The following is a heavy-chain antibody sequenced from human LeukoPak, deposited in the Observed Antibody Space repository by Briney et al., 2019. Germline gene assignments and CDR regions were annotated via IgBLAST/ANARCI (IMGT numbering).Heavy chain of an antibody. CDR1: GYTFTGYY. D-gene: IGHD3-10*01. CDR3: ARDYYGSGSYYNVALWFDP. Sequence: ASVKVSCKASGYTFTGYYMHWVRQAPGQGLEWMGWINPNSGGTNYAQKFQGRITMTRDTSISTAYMELSRLRSDDTAVYYCARDYYGSGSYYNVALWFDPWGQGTLVTVSS. CDR2: INPNSGGT. V-gene: IGHV1-2*02. J-gene: IGHJ5*02.